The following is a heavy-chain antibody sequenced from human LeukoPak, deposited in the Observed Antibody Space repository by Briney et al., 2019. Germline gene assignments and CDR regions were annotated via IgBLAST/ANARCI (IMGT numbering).Heavy chain of an antibody. CDR3: ARINTIFGVVT. Sequence: APVKVSCKASGYTFTDYYIHWVRQAPGQGLEWMAWITPNSAGTNSSRKFQDRVTLTRDTSISTAYMELTGLTSDDTAVYYCARINTIFGVVTWGQGTLVTVSS. J-gene: IGHJ5*02. V-gene: IGHV1-2*02. CDR1: GYTFTDYY. CDR2: ITPNSAGT. D-gene: IGHD3-3*01.